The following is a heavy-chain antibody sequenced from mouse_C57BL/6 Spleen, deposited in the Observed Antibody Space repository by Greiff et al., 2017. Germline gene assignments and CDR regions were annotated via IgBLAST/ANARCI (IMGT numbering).Heavy chain of an antibody. CDR3: ARAPSYYGSSYGYFDV. D-gene: IGHD1-1*01. Sequence: QVQLQQPGAELVMPGASVKLSCKASGYTFTSYWMHWVKQRPGQGLEWIGEIDPSDSYTNYNKKFKGKSTLTVDKSSSTAYMQLSSLTSEDSAVYYCARAPSYYGSSYGYFDVWGTGTTVTVSS. CDR2: IDPSDSYT. V-gene: IGHV1-69*01. J-gene: IGHJ1*03. CDR1: GYTFTSYW.